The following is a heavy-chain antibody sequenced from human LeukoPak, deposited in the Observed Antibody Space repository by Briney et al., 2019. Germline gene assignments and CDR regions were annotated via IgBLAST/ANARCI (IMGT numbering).Heavy chain of an antibody. Sequence: PGGSLRLSCAASGFTFSSYGMHWVRQAPGKGLEGVAVISYDGSNKYYADSVKGRFTISRDNSKNTLYLQMNSLRAEHTAVYYCAKDLAWGGYYYYYGMDVWGQGTTVTVSS. D-gene: IGHD2-21*01. J-gene: IGHJ6*02. CDR3: AKDLAWGGYYYYYGMDV. V-gene: IGHV3-30*18. CDR2: ISYDGSNK. CDR1: GFTFSSYG.